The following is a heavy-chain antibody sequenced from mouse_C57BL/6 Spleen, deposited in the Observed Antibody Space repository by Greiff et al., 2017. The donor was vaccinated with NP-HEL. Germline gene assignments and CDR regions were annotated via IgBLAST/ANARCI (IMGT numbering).Heavy chain of an antibody. CDR2: IYPNSGST. D-gene: IGHD2-5*01. J-gene: IGHJ2*01. V-gene: IGHV1-64*01. Sequence: QVQLQQPGAELVKPGASVKLSCKASGYTFTSYWMHWVKQRPGQGLEWIGMIYPNSGSTNYNEKFKSKATLTVDKSSSTAYMQLSSLTSEDSAAYTSARRHYRNYADDWGQDTTLTVSS. CDR3: ARRHYRNYADD. CDR1: GYTFTSYW.